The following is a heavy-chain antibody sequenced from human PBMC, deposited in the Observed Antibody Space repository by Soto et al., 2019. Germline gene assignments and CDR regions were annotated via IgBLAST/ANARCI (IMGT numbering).Heavy chain of an antibody. CDR3: AHRLGWGGDYVSWFDP. J-gene: IGHJ5*02. D-gene: IGHD4-17*01. CDR1: GFSPSTRWGG. Sequence: GAGPTLVNPTQTLPLTCTLSGFSPSTRWGGVGWIRQPPGRALECFPLIYWDDDKRYSPSLKSRLTITKDTSKNQGALTMTNMDPVDTATFYCAHRLGWGGDYVSWFDPGGQGTLVTVSS. CDR2: IYWDDDK. V-gene: IGHV2-5*02.